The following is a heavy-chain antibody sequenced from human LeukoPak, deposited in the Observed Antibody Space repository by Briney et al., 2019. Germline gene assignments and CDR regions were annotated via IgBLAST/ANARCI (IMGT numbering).Heavy chain of an antibody. V-gene: IGHV1-8*02. CDR2: MNPNSGNT. J-gene: IGHJ4*02. CDR1: GYIFTGYY. CDR3: ARATRDSSGYYKDY. Sequence: GASVKVSCKASGYIFTGYYMNWVRQATGQGLEWMGWMNPNSGNTGYAQKFQGRVTMTRNTSISTAYMELSSLRSEDTAVYYCARATRDSSGYYKDYWGQGTLVTVSS. D-gene: IGHD3-22*01.